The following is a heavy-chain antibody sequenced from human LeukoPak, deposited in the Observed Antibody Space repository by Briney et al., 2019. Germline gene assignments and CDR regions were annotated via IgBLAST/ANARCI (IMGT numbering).Heavy chain of an antibody. J-gene: IGHJ4*02. CDR1: GYTFTSYY. D-gene: IGHD3-22*01. Sequence: ASVKVSCKASGYTFTSYYMHWVRQAPGQGLEWMGIINPSGGSTSYAQKFQGRVTMTRDTSTSTVYMELSSLRSEDTAVYYCARAYYYDSSGYPSGFDYWGQGTLVTVSS. CDR3: ARAYYYDSSGYPSGFDY. V-gene: IGHV1-46*01. CDR2: INPSGGST.